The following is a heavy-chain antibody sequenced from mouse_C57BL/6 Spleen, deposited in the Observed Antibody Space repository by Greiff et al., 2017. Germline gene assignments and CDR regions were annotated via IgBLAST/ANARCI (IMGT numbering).Heavy chain of an antibody. CDR1: GYTFTSYW. J-gene: IGHJ2*01. D-gene: IGHD1-1*01. CDR3: ASPIYGSSYSFAY. Sequence: QVQLQQPGAELVKPGASVKLSCKASGYTFTSYWMHWVKQRPGQGLEWIGMIHPNSGSTNYNEKFKSKATLTVDKSSSTAYMQLSSLTSEDSAVYYCASPIYGSSYSFAYWGQGTTLTVSS. CDR2: IHPNSGST. V-gene: IGHV1-64*01.